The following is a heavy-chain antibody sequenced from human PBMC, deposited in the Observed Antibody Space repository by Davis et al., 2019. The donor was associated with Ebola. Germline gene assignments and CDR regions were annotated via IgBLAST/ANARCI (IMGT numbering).Heavy chain of an antibody. CDR2: IYYSGST. J-gene: IGHJ4*02. CDR1: GGSISSSSYY. V-gene: IGHV4-39*07. D-gene: IGHD6-19*01. CDR3: ARDKGIAVAGTLSH. Sequence: PSETLSLTCTVSGGSISSSSYYWGWIRQPPGKGLEWIGSIYYSGSTYYNPSLKSRVTISVDTSKNQFSLKLSSVTAADTAVYYCARDKGIAVAGTLSHWGQGTPVTVSS.